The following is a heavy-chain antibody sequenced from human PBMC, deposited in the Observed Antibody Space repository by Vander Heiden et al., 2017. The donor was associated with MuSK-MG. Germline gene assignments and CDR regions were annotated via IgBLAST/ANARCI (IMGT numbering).Heavy chain of an antibody. CDR3: AREGGYDSSGYIYFDY. CDR2: IYDSGST. Sequence: QVQLQESGPGLVKPSQTLSLTCTVSGGSISSGGYYLSWIHQHPGKGLEWIGYIYDSGSTYDNPSLKSRVTISVDTSKNQFSLKLSSVTAADAAVYYCAREGGYDSSGYIYFDYWGQGTLVTVSS. J-gene: IGHJ4*02. D-gene: IGHD3-22*01. V-gene: IGHV4-31*03. CDR1: GGSISSGGYY.